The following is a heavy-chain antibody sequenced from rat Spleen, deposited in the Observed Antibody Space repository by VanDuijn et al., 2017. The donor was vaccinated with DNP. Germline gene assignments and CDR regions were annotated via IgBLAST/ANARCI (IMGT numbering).Heavy chain of an antibody. CDR2: ISTSGAYT. CDR1: GFTFTNYG. CDR3: ATRGEGIIH. D-gene: IGHD1-11*01. J-gene: IGHJ2*01. V-gene: IGHV5S13*01. Sequence: EVQLVESGGGLVQPGRSLKLSCAASGFTFTNYGMAWVRQAPTKGLEWVASISTSGAYTYYPDSVKGRFTISRNNARSTLFLQMDSLGSDDTATYYCATRGEGIIHWGQGLMVTVSS.